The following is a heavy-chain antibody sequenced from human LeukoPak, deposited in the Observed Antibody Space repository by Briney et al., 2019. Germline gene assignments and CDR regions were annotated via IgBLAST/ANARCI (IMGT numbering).Heavy chain of an antibody. CDR2: ISYDGGNT. CDR1: GFTFSSFG. V-gene: IGHV3-30*19. CDR3: AKEGTGIHFDY. J-gene: IGHJ4*02. Sequence: GGSLRLSCAASGFTFSSFGMHWARQAPGKGLEWVAEISYDGGNTYYADSVKGRFTISRDNSKNTLYLQMNSLRAEDTAVYYCAKEGTGIHFDYWGQGTLVTVSS. D-gene: IGHD1-1*01.